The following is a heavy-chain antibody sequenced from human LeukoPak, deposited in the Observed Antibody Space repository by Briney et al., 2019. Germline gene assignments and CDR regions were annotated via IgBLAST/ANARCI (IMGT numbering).Heavy chain of an antibody. Sequence: SETLSLTCTVSGGSISSGDYYWGWLRQPPGKGLEWIGYIYYSGSTYYNPSLKSRVTISVDTSKNQFSLKLSSVTAADTAVYYCARGSPWGYCSSTSCYRSWFDHWGQGTLVTVSS. J-gene: IGHJ5*02. CDR2: IYYSGST. V-gene: IGHV4-30-4*01. CDR3: ARGSPWGYCSSTSCYRSWFDH. D-gene: IGHD2-2*02. CDR1: GGSISSGDYY.